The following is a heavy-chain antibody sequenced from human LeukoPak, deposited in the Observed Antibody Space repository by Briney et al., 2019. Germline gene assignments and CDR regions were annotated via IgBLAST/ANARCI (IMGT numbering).Heavy chain of an antibody. CDR2: IYYSGST. CDR3: ARDRAVREPVDYYMDV. D-gene: IGHD3-10*01. V-gene: IGHV4-59*01. CDR1: GGSISSYY. Sequence: SETLSLTCAVSGGSISSYYWSWIRQPPGKGLEWIGYIYYSGSTNYNPSLKSRVTISVDTSKNQFSLKLSSVTAADTAVYYCARDRAVREPVDYYMDVWGKGTTFTVSS. J-gene: IGHJ6*03.